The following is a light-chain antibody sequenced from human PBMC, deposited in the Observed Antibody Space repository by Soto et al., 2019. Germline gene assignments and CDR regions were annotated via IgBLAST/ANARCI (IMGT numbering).Light chain of an antibody. CDR1: QSVSNNY. CDR3: QQYGSSGT. V-gene: IGKV3-20*01. Sequence: EIVLTQSPGTLSLSPGERATRSCRASQSVSNNYLAWYQQKPGQAPRPLIYGASNRATGIPDRFSGSGSGTDFTLTISRLEPEDFAVYYCQQYGSSGTFGQGTKVDIK. J-gene: IGKJ1*01. CDR2: GAS.